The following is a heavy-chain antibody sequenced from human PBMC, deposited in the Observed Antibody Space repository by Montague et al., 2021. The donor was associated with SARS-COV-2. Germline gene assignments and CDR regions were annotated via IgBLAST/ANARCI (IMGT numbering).Heavy chain of an antibody. CDR1: GGSFNGYY. CDR3: VRERECSGGSCYGPDDDAFDI. CDR2: ISDIGST. Sequence: SETLSLTCAVYGGSFNGYYWNWIRQPPGKGLEWIGEISDIGSTTYNPSLASRLTTSVDRAKNQFSLRLTSVPAAGTAVYYCVRERECSGGSCYGPDDDAFDIWGQGTMVTVSS. D-gene: IGHD2-15*01. V-gene: IGHV4-34*01. J-gene: IGHJ3*02.